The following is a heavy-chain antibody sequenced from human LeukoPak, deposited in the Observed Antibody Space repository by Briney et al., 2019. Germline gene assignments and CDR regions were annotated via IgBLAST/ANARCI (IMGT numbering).Heavy chain of an antibody. CDR2: IYYSGST. V-gene: IGHV4-61*01. D-gene: IGHD1-26*01. Sequence: KPSETLSLTCTVSGGSVSSGSYYWSWIRQPPGKGLEWIGYIYYSGSTNYNPSLKSRVTISVDTSKNQFSLKLSSVTAADTAVYYCASTPLIVGGRGWFDPWGQGTLVTVSS. CDR1: GGSVSSGSYY. J-gene: IGHJ5*02. CDR3: ASTPLIVGGRGWFDP.